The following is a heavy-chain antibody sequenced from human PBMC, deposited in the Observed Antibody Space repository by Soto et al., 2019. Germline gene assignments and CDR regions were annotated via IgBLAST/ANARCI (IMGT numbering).Heavy chain of an antibody. J-gene: IGHJ4*02. V-gene: IGHV3-72*01. CDR3: VREVSGAAGYDF. CDR1: GFTFSSNS. CDR2: IRNEANGSTT. D-gene: IGHD6-13*01. Sequence: WGSLRLSCAASGFTFSSNSMDWVRQAPRKGLEWVGRIRNEANGSTTQYAASVRGRFIISRDDSKNSLYLQMNSLKTEDTAIYYCVREVSGAAGYDFWGQGTLVTVSS.